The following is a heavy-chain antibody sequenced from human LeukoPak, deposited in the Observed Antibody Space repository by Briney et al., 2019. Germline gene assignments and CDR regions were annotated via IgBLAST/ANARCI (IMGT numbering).Heavy chain of an antibody. V-gene: IGHV4-34*01. CDR2: INHSGST. J-gene: IGHJ4*02. Sequence: PSETLSLTCAVYGGSFSGYYWSWIHQPPGKGLEWIGEINHSGSTNYNPSLKSRVTISVDTSKNQFSLKLSSVTAADTAVYYCARRYSSSSPARDWGQGTLVTVSS. CDR1: GGSFSGYY. D-gene: IGHD6-6*01. CDR3: ARRYSSSSPARD.